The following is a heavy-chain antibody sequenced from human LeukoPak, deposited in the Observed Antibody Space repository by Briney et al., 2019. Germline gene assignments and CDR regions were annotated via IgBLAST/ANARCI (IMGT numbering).Heavy chain of an antibody. J-gene: IGHJ4*02. CDR1: GGSISSSSSY. D-gene: IGHD3-22*01. Sequence: PSETLSLTCTVSGGSISSSSSYWGWIRQPPGKGLEWIGRIRYSGKTYYNPSLKSRVTMSVDTSKNQFSLRLSSVTAADTAVYSCARHYYDSSGSAYYFDYWGQGTLVTVSS. CDR2: IRYSGKT. V-gene: IGHV4-39*01. CDR3: ARHYYDSSGSAYYFDY.